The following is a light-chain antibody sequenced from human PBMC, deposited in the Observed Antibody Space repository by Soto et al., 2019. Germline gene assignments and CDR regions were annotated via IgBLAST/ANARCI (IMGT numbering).Light chain of an antibody. CDR1: QSISSW. CDR3: QQYNSYRGT. J-gene: IGKJ1*01. V-gene: IGKV1-5*01. Sequence: DIQMTQSPSTLSASVGGRVTITCRASQSISSWLAWYQQKPGKAPKLLIYDASSLESGVPSRFSGSGSGTEFTLTISSLQPDDFATYYCQQYNSYRGTFGQGTKVDI. CDR2: DAS.